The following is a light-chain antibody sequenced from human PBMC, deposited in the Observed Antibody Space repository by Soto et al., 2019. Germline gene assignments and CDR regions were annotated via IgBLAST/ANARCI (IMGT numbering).Light chain of an antibody. CDR3: QQSDFFLRT. CDR2: AAS. J-gene: IGKJ4*01. Sequence: IQLTQSASFVAAAVGDWVTITCRASQAVRTRLAWYQQKPGGAPRLLIYAASTVQSGVPSRFSGSGSGTDFTLTIPCLQPEDFATYYCQQSDFFLRTFCGGTNV. V-gene: IGKV1-12*01. CDR1: QAVRTR.